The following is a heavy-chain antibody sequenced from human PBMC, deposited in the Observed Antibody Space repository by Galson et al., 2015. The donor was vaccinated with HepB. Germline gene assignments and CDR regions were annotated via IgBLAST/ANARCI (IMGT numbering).Heavy chain of an antibody. Sequence: SVKVSCKASGYTLTDYVVNWVRQAPGQGLEWMVWMNTNTGKPTYAPGFAGRFVFSLDTSVTTAYLQISSLETDDTAVYYCARSPLRFLDWLPYYDYYYMDVWGEGTTVTVSS. CDR2: MNTNTGKP. J-gene: IGHJ6*03. CDR3: ARSPLRFLDWLPYYDYYYMDV. CDR1: GYTLTDYV. D-gene: IGHD3-3*01. V-gene: IGHV7-4-1*02.